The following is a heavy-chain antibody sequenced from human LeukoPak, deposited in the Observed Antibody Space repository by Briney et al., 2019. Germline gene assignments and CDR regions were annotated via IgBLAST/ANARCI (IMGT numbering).Heavy chain of an antibody. CDR3: ARLTRVTAAGRYYFDY. Sequence: PSETLSLTCTVSGDSVTSNNFYWGWTRQPPGEGLEWIGLIHYSGPTFYNPSLKSRVTISVDTSKSQFSLKLSSVTAADTAVFYCARLTRVTAAGRYYFDYWGQGTLVTVSS. CDR1: GDSVTSNNFY. J-gene: IGHJ4*02. CDR2: IHYSGPT. V-gene: IGHV4-39*01. D-gene: IGHD6-13*01.